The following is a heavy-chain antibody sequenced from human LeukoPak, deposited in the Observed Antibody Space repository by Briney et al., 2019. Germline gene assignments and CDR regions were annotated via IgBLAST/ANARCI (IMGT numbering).Heavy chain of an antibody. CDR1: GGSISSYY. Sequence: SETLSLTCTVSGGSISSYYWSWIRQPPGKGLEWIGYIYYSGSTNYNPSLKSRVTISVDTSKNQFSLKLSSVTAADTAVYYCARGLLAGRDWYFDLWGRGTLVTVSS. V-gene: IGHV4-59*01. CDR3: ARGLLAGRDWYFDL. CDR2: IYYSGST. D-gene: IGHD6-19*01. J-gene: IGHJ2*01.